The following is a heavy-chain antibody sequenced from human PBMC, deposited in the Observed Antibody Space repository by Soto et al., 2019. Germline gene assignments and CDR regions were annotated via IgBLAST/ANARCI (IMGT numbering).Heavy chain of an antibody. CDR3: ARAPKLVTAVYYFDY. CDR1: GYTFTSYG. V-gene: IGHV1-18*01. Sequence: QVQLVQSGAEVKKPGASVKVSCKASGYTFTSYGISWVRQAPGQGLEWMGWISAYNGNTNYAQKLQGRVTMTTDTSTSTAYMELRSLRSDDTAVYSCARAPKLVTAVYYFDYWGQGTLVTVSS. D-gene: IGHD2-21*02. CDR2: ISAYNGNT. J-gene: IGHJ4*02.